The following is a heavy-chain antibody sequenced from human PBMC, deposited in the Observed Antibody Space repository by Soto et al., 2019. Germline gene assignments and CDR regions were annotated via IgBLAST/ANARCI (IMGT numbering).Heavy chain of an antibody. CDR3: ARDRKELEAILDY. CDR1: GFTFSSYA. D-gene: IGHD1-1*01. J-gene: IGHJ4*02. V-gene: IGHV3-30-3*01. Sequence: ESGGGVVQPGRSLRLSCAASGFTFSSYAMHWVRQAPGKGLEWVAVISYDGSNKYYADSVKGRFTISRDNSKNTLYLQMNSLRAEDTAVYYCARDRKELEAILDYWGQGTLVTVSS. CDR2: ISYDGSNK.